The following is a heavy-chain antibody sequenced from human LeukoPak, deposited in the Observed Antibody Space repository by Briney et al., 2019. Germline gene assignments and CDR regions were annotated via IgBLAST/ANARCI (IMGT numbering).Heavy chain of an antibody. J-gene: IGHJ6*02. Sequence: TSGGSLRLSCAASGFTFSSYSMNWVRQAPGKGLEWVSSISSSSRHIYYADSVKGRFTISRDNAKNSLYLQMNSLRAEDTAVYYCARAPLVVTMIPEMPDVWGQGTTVTVSS. CDR3: ARAPLVVTMIPEMPDV. CDR2: ISSSSRHI. CDR1: GFTFSSYS. D-gene: IGHD3-22*01. V-gene: IGHV3-21*01.